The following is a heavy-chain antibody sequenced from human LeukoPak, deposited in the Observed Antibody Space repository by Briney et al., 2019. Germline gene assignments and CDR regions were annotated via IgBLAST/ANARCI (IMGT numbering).Heavy chain of an antibody. CDR2: IYHSGST. J-gene: IGHJ3*02. CDR1: GGSFRSSSYY. V-gene: IGHV4-39*07. D-gene: IGHD4-23*01. CDR3: ARAYGGNPGDAFDI. Sequence: SETLSLTCAVYGGSFRSSSYYWGWIRQPPGKGLEWIGSIYHSGSTYYNPSLKSRVTISVDTSKNQFSLKLSSVTAADTAVYYCARAYGGNPGDAFDIWGQGTMVTVSS.